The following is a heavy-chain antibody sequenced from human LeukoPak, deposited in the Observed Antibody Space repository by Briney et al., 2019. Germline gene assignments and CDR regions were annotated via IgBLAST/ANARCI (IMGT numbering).Heavy chain of an antibody. D-gene: IGHD3-22*01. J-gene: IGHJ4*02. CDR1: GFTINSYG. CDR2: IWYDGSNK. Sequence: GGSLRLSCAASGFTINSYGMHWVRQAPGKGLEWVAVIWYDGSNKYYADSVKGRFTISRDNSKNTLYLQMNSLRAEDTAVYYCARDSYYYDSSGYSDYWGQGTLVTVSS. CDR3: ARDSYYYDSSGYSDY. V-gene: IGHV3-33*01.